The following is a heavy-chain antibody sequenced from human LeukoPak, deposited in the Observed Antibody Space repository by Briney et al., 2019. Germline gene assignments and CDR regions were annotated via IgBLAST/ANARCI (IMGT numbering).Heavy chain of an antibody. Sequence: ASVKVSCKASGYTFTGYYMRWVRQAPGQGLEWMGRINPNSGGTNYAQKFQGRVTMTRDTSISTAYMELSRLRSDDTAVYYCARDPSTVTTSYWGQGTLVTVSS. CDR2: INPNSGGT. J-gene: IGHJ4*02. V-gene: IGHV1-2*06. CDR1: GYTFTGYY. D-gene: IGHD4-17*01. CDR3: ARDPSTVTTSY.